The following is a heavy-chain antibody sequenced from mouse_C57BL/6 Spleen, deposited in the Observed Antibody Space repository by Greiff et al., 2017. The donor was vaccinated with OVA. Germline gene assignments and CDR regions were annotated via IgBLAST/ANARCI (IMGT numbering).Heavy chain of an antibody. V-gene: IGHV1-82*01. Sequence: VQRVESGPELVKPGASVKISCKASGYAFSSSWMNWVKQRPGKGLEWIGRIYPGDGDTNYNGKFKGKATLTADKSSSTAYMQLSSLTSEDSAVYFCARSGSRGDYFDYWGQGTTLTVSS. D-gene: IGHD1-1*02. J-gene: IGHJ2*01. CDR2: IYPGDGDT. CDR1: GYAFSSSW. CDR3: ARSGSRGDYFDY.